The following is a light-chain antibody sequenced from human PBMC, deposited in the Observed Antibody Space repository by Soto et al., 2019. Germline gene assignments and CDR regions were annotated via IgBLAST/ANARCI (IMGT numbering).Light chain of an antibody. CDR1: SSDVGGYTY. CDR3: CSYAGNYPYV. V-gene: IGLV2-11*01. Sequence: QSVLTQPRSVSGSPGQSVTISCTGTSSDVGGYTYVSWYQQHPGKAPKLMIYDVSMRPSGVPDRFSGSKSGNTASLTISGLQAEDEADYYCCSYAGNYPYVFGTGTKVTVL. CDR2: DVS. J-gene: IGLJ1*01.